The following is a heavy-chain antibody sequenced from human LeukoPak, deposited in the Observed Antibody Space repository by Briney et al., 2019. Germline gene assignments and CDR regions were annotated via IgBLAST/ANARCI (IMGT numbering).Heavy chain of an antibody. Sequence: SETLSLTCAVYGGSFSGHYWTWVRQSPGKGLEWIGESTHSGSTNYNPSLKSRVTISVDTSKNQFSLKLTSMSAADTAVYHCASGRTGAAVLDFWGPGTLVTVSS. V-gene: IGHV4-34*01. CDR3: ASGRTGAAVLDF. CDR1: GGSFSGHY. D-gene: IGHD6-13*01. J-gene: IGHJ4*02. CDR2: STHSGST.